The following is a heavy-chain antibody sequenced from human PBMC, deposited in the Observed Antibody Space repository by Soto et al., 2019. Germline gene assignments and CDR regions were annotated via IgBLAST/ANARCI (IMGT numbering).Heavy chain of an antibody. Sequence: GGSLTLSCADSGFTFSSYAMSWVRQAPGKGLEWVSAISGSGGSTYDADPVKGRFTISRDNSKNTLYLQMHSLSADDTAVYYCAKATYYYDSSGYFPFDFWGQGSLVTVS. J-gene: IGHJ4*02. V-gene: IGHV3-23*01. D-gene: IGHD3-22*01. CDR2: ISGSGGST. CDR3: AKATYYYDSSGYFPFDF. CDR1: GFTFSSYA.